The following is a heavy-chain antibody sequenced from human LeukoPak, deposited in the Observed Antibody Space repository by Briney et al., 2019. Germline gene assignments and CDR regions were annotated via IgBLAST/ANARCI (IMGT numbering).Heavy chain of an antibody. V-gene: IGHV4-39*01. CDR3: ARPSSGSYYFDY. CDR1: GGSISSSSYY. D-gene: IGHD1-26*01. Sequence: SETLSLTCTVSGGSISSSSYYWGWIRQPPGKGLEWIGSIYYSGSTYYNPSLKSRVTISVDTSKNQFSLKLSSVTAADTAVYYCARPSSGSYYFDYWGQGILVTVSS. CDR2: IYYSGST. J-gene: IGHJ4*02.